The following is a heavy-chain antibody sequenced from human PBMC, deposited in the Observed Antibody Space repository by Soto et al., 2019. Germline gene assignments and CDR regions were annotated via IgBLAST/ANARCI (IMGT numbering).Heavy chain of an antibody. CDR1: ENTFTNFF. Sequence: QGLLIQSGAEVRRPGATVKISCKASENTFTNFFFHWVRQAPGRSLEWLGMVNPTFGVTKYAQRFQGRLTMTGDTSTSTVFLEVRGLTSNDAALYFCARVTYGDYNFLDSWGHGTLVTVSS. CDR3: ARVTYGDYNFLDS. V-gene: IGHV1-46*01. D-gene: IGHD4-17*01. J-gene: IGHJ5*01. CDR2: VNPTFGVT.